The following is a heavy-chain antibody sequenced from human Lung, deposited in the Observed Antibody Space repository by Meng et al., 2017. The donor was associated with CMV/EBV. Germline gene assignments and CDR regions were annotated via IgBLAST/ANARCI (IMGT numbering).Heavy chain of an antibody. J-gene: IGHJ4*02. CDR3: ARGILPQRGSTVPTPDY. Sequence: SXTXSLXCAVYGGSFSGYYWSWIRQPPGKGLEWIGEINPSGSTNYNPSLKSRVTISVDTSKNQFSLRLSSVTAADTALYYCARGILPQRGSTVPTPDYRGQGXLVTVSS. D-gene: IGHD4-11*01. CDR1: GGSFSGYY. CDR2: INPSGST. V-gene: IGHV4-34*01.